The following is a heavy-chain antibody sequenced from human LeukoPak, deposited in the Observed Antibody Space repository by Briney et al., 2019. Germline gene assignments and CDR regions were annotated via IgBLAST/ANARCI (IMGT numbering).Heavy chain of an antibody. D-gene: IGHD4-17*01. J-gene: IGHJ4*02. Sequence: PGGSLRLSCAASGFTFSRYAMSWVRQAPGKGLEWVSAISDSGGSTFYADSVKGRFTISRDNSKSTLYLQMNSLRAEDTAVYYCAKKSQSYGDSMTDYWVQGTLVTVSS. CDR2: ISDSGGST. CDR1: GFTFSRYA. CDR3: AKKSQSYGDSMTDY. V-gene: IGHV3-23*01.